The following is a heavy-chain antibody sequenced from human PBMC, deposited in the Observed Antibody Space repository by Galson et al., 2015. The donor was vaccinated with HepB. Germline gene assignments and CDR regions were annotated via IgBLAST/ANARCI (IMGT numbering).Heavy chain of an antibody. J-gene: IGHJ4*02. V-gene: IGHV3-66*01. Sequence: LRLSCAASGFTVSSNYMSWVRQAPGKGLEWVSVIYSGGSTYYADSVKGRFTISRDNSKNTLYLQMNSLRAEDTAVYYCARDLMGITMVRGVYVDYWGQGTLVTVSS. CDR1: GFTVSSNY. CDR2: IYSGGST. CDR3: ARDLMGITMVRGVYVDY. D-gene: IGHD3-10*01.